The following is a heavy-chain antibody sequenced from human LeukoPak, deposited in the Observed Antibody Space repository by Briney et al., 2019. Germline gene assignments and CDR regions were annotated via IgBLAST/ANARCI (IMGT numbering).Heavy chain of an antibody. CDR1: GFTFSSYW. CDR3: ARGFGTLTWYYFDY. J-gene: IGHJ4*02. D-gene: IGHD3-10*01. Sequence: PGGSLRLSCSASGFTFSSYWMSWVRQAPGKGLEWVANIKQDGSEKYYVDSVKGRFTISRDNAKDSLYLQMNSLRAEDTAVYYCARGFGTLTWYYFDYWGQGTLVTVSS. V-gene: IGHV3-7*04. CDR2: IKQDGSEK.